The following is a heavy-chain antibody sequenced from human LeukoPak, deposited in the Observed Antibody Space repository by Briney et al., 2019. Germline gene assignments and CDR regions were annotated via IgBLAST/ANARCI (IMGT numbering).Heavy chain of an antibody. V-gene: IGHV4-59*01. J-gene: IGHJ5*02. CDR1: GGSISSYY. D-gene: IGHD3-16*02. Sequence: PSETLSLTCTVSGGSISSYYWSWIRQPPGKGLEWIGYIYYSGSTNYNPSLKSRVTISVDTSKNQFSLKLSSVTAADTAVYYCARVDVDYDYVWGSYRYSRFDPWGQGTPVTVSS. CDR2: IYYSGST. CDR3: ARVDVDYDYVWGSYRYSRFDP.